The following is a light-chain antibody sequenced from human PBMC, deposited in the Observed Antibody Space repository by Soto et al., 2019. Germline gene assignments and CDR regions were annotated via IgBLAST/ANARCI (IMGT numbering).Light chain of an antibody. V-gene: IGLV1-47*01. J-gene: IGLJ2*01. CDR3: ASWDDSLRGLV. Sequence: QSVLTQPPSLSATPGQRVTIPCSGSSSNIGNNVVYWYQQLPGTAPKVLIYKNNQRPSGVPGRFSDSKSGTSVSLAISGLRSEDEADYYCASWDDSLRGLVFGGGTKLTVL. CDR1: SSNIGNNV. CDR2: KNN.